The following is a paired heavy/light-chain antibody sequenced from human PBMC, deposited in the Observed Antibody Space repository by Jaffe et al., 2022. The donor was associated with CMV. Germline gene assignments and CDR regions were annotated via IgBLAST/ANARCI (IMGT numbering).Heavy chain of an antibody. J-gene: IGHJ5*02. Sequence: EVQLLESGGGFVQPGGSLRLSCAASGFTFNDYVMSWVRQAPGKGLEWVSTISTGGESTYYSDSVKGRFTISRDNSRDTLYLYMDSLRSEDTAVYYCAKDSPQTSWGQGTLVTVSS. CDR3: AKDSPQTS. CDR1: GFTFNDYV. CDR2: ISTGGEST. V-gene: IGHV3-23*01.
Light chain of an antibody. CDR2: ATS. Sequence: EIVMTQSPATLSVSLGERATLSCRASQSITSVAWYQQRPGQAPTFLIYATSTRALGIPARFRGSGSGTEFTLTITSLQSEDFAVYYCQQYNKWPRTFGQGTRVEIK. CDR1: QSITS. J-gene: IGKJ1*01. V-gene: IGKV3-15*01. CDR3: QQYNKWPRT.